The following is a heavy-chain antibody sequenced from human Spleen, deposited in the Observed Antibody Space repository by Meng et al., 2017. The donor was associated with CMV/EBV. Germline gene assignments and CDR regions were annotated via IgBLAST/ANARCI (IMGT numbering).Heavy chain of an antibody. CDR1: GGSVSSGNYY. V-gene: IGHV4-61*01. D-gene: IGHD2-8*02. J-gene: IGHJ4*02. Sequence: CTVSGGSVSSGNYYWSWIRQPPGKGLEWIAYIFYSGSINYNPSLKSRVTISLDTSKNQFSLKLSSVTAADTAVYFCARVRWGTYYFDYWGQGTLVTVSS. CDR3: ARVRWGTYYFDY. CDR2: IFYSGSI.